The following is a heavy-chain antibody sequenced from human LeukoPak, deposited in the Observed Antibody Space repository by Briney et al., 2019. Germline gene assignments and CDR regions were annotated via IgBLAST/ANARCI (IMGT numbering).Heavy chain of an antibody. CDR1: GYTFTGYY. V-gene: IGHV1-2*02. CDR2: INPNSGGT. Sequence: ASVKVSCKASGYTFTGYYMHWVRQAPGQGLEWMGWINPNSGGTNYAQKFQGRVTMTRDTSISTAYMELSRLRSDDTAVYYCARAPPYFDCSSTSCYRSDPPFDYWGQGTLVTVSS. CDR3: ARAPPYFDCSSTSCYRSDPPFDY. D-gene: IGHD2-2*02. J-gene: IGHJ4*02.